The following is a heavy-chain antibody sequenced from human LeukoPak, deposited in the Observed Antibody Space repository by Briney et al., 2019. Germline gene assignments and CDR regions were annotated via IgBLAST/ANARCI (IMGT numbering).Heavy chain of an antibody. CDR1: GFTFSSYG. CDR2: ISGNGRTT. V-gene: IGHV3-23*01. D-gene: IGHD3-22*01. CDR3: AKQAYDSPRTDFDY. Sequence: GGSLRLSCAASGFTFSSYGMHWVRQAPGKGLEWVSAISGNGRTTYYADSVKGRFTISRDNSKNTLHLQMNSLRAEDTAIYYCAKQAYDSPRTDFDYWGQGTLVTVSS. J-gene: IGHJ4*02.